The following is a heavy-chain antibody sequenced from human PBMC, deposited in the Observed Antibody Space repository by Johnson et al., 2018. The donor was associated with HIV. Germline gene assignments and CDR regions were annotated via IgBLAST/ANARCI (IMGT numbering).Heavy chain of an antibody. CDR3: ASRLSYGSGSHRGDAFDI. CDR2: ISWNSGSI. Sequence: DVQLVESGGGVVLPGRSLRLSCAASGFTFDDYAMHWVRQVPGKGLEWVSGISWNSGSIGYVDSVKGRFTISRDNAKNSLYLQMNSLRAEDTAVYYCASRLSYGSGSHRGDAFDIWGQGTMVTVSS. J-gene: IGHJ3*02. V-gene: IGHV3-9*01. D-gene: IGHD3-10*01. CDR1: GFTFDDYA.